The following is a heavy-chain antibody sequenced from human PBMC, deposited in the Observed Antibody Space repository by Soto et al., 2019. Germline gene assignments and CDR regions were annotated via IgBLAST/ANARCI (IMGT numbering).Heavy chain of an antibody. Sequence: GGSLRLSCAASGFTFSSYGMHWVRQAPGKGLEWVAVISYDGSNKYYADSVKGRFTISRDNSKNTLYLQMNSLRAEDTAVYYCAKDRYYDFWSGYYTYYFDYWGQGTLVTVSS. CDR3: AKDRYYDFWSGYYTYYFDY. CDR1: GFTFSSYG. J-gene: IGHJ4*02. D-gene: IGHD3-3*01. V-gene: IGHV3-30*18. CDR2: ISYDGSNK.